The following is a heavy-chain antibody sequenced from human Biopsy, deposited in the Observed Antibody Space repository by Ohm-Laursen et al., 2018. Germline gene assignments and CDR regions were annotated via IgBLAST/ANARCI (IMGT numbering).Heavy chain of an antibody. CDR1: GYTLSSYD. Sequence: ASVKVSCKASGYTLSSYDITWVRQASGQGPEWIGWLNPVSGNSNFGQKFRGRVTVTSDTSISTAYMELSGLTSDDTATYYCGRAVRNQLLTDPWGQGTLVTVTS. CDR3: GRAVRNQLLTDP. D-gene: IGHD1-7*01. J-gene: IGHJ5*02. V-gene: IGHV1-8*01. CDR2: LNPVSGNS.